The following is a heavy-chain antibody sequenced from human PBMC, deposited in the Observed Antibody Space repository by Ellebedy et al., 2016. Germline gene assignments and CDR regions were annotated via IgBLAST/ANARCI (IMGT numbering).Heavy chain of an antibody. D-gene: IGHD2-2*02. CDR3: ARSYCSSTSCYMGVFDY. CDR1: GGSVSSGSYY. J-gene: IGHJ4*02. V-gene: IGHV4-61*01. Sequence: SETLSLXXTVSGGSVSSGSYYWSWIRQPPGKGLEWIGYIYYSGSTNYNPSLKSRVTISVDTSKNQFSLKLSSVTAADTAVYYCARSYCSSTSCYMGVFDYWGQGTLVTVSS. CDR2: IYYSGST.